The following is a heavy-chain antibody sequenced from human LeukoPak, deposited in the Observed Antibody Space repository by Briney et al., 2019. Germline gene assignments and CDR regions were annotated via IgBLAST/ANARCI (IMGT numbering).Heavy chain of an antibody. J-gene: IGHJ6*03. D-gene: IGHD2-15*01. Sequence: KPSETLSLTCTVSGGSISGSYWSWIRQPPGKGLEWIGYINYSGSTNYNPSLKSRVTISVDTSKNQFSLKLSSVTAADTAVHYCARARGYCSGRTCYGYYMDVWGKGTTVTVSS. CDR2: INYSGST. V-gene: IGHV4-59*01. CDR3: ARARGYCSGRTCYGYYMDV. CDR1: GGSISGSY.